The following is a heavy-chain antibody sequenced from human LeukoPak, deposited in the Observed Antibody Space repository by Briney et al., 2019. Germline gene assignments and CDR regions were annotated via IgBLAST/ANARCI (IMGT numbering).Heavy chain of an antibody. J-gene: IGHJ4*02. CDR3: ARRTVTYWFDF. CDR1: GGSISNSVYY. D-gene: IGHD4-17*01. Sequence: PSETLSLTCTVSGGSISNSVYYWGWIRQPPGKGLEWIGTIYYNGSTCYNPSLKSRVTISVDTSKNQFSLKLSPVAAADTAVYYCARRTVTYWFDFWGQGTLVTGSS. V-gene: IGHV4-39*01. CDR2: IYYNGST.